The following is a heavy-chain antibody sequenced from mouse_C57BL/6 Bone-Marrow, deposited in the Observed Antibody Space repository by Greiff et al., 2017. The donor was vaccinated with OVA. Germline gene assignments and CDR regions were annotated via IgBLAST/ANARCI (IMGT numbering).Heavy chain of an antibody. J-gene: IGHJ2*01. D-gene: IGHD4-1*01. CDR2: IWRGGST. V-gene: IGHV2-2*01. CDR3: ARRTDFDY. CDR1: GFSLTSYG. Sequence: QVQLQQSGPGLVQPSQSLSITCPVSGFSLTSYGVHWVRQSPGKGLEWLGVIWRGGSTDYNAAFISRLSISKDNSKSQVFFKMSSLQADDTAIYYCARRTDFDYWGQGTTLTVSS.